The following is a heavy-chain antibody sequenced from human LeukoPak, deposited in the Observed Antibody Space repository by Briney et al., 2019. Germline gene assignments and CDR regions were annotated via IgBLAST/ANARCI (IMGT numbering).Heavy chain of an antibody. CDR3: AKRGVVIRVILVGFHKEAYYFDS. CDR2: ISDSGGRT. D-gene: IGHD3-22*01. CDR1: GITLSNYG. V-gene: IGHV3-23*01. J-gene: IGHJ4*02. Sequence: GSLRLSCAVSGITLSNYGMSWVRQAPGKGLEWVAGISDSGGRTNYADSVKGRFTISRDNPKNTLYLRMNSLRAEDTAVYFCAKRGVVIRVILVGFHKEAYYFDSWGQGALVTVSS.